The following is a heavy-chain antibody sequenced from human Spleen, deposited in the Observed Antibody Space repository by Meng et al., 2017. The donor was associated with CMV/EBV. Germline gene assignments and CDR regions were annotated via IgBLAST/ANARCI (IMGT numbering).Heavy chain of an antibody. J-gene: IGHJ4*02. D-gene: IGHD3-3*01. V-gene: IGHV3-30*02. CDR2: VGRDVKQR. Sequence: GSLRLSCATSGIVFSNFAMNWVRQSPGKGLEWVAYVGRDVKQREYADSVKGRFTGSRDNSKNAVYLQMSDLRDEDAGVYFCATDFWGDGHWGQGTLVTVSS. CDR3: ATDFWGDGH. CDR1: GIVFSNFA.